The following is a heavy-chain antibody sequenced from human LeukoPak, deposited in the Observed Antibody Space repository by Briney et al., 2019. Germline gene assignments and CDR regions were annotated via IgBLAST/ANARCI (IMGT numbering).Heavy chain of an antibody. CDR1: GFTFSSYG. J-gene: IGHJ4*02. CDR3: AKDRGYSYGKFDY. D-gene: IGHD5-18*01. CDR2: ISGSGGST. V-gene: IGHV3-23*01. Sequence: PGGSLRLSCAASGFTFSSYGMSWVRQAPGKGLEWVSAISGSGGSTYYADSVKGRFTISRDNSKNTLYLQMNSLRAEDTAVYYCAKDRGYSYGKFDYWGQGTLVTVSS.